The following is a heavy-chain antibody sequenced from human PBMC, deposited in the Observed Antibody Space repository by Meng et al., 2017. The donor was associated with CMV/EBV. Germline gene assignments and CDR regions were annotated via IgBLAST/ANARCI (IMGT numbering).Heavy chain of an antibody. Sequence: SVKVSCKASGGTFSSYAISWVRQAPGQGLEWMGGIIPIFGTANYAQKFQGRVTITTDESTSTAYTELSSLRSEDTAVYYCARTGRFLEWLGYFDLWGRGTLVTVSS. D-gene: IGHD3-3*01. J-gene: IGHJ2*01. V-gene: IGHV1-69*05. CDR2: IIPIFGTA. CDR3: ARTGRFLEWLGYFDL. CDR1: GGTFSSYA.